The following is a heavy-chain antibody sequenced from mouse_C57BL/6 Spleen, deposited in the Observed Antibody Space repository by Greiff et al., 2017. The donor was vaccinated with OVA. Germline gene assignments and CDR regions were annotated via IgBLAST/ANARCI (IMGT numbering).Heavy chain of an antibody. CDR3: ARHREDYFDY. J-gene: IGHJ2*01. CDR2: ISSGGSYT. D-gene: IGHD3-1*01. Sequence: EVMLVESGGDLVKPGGSLKLSCAASGFTFSSYGMSWVRQTPDKRLEWVATISSGGSYTYYPDSVKGRFTLSRDNAKNTLYLQMSSLKSEDTAMYYCARHREDYFDYWGQGTTLTVSS. V-gene: IGHV5-6*02. CDR1: GFTFSSYG.